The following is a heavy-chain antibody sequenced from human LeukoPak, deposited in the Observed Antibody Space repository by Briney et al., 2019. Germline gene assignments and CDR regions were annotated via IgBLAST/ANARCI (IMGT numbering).Heavy chain of an antibody. CDR1: GYTFTSYD. CDR3: GRPLQRGSWTQRALDY. V-gene: IGHV1-8*01. D-gene: IGHD3-10*01. J-gene: IGHJ4*02. CDR2: MNPNSGNA. Sequence: GASVKVSCKASGYTFTSYDISWVRQATGHGLEWMGWMNPNSGNAGYAQRFQGRVTMTRNNSISTAYMELTSLRSEDTAVYYCGRPLQRGSWTQRALDYWGQGTLVTVSS.